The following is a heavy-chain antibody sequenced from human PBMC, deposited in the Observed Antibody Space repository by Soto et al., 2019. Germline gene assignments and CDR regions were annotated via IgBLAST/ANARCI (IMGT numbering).Heavy chain of an antibody. CDR1: GDSVSSNSAA. CDR3: ERGSEFWSGSNFYYYYGMDV. D-gene: IGHD3-3*01. V-gene: IGHV6-1*01. J-gene: IGHJ6*02. CDR2: TYYRSKWYN. Sequence: SETLSLTCAISGDSVSSNSAAWNWIRQAPSRGLEWLGRTYYRSKWYNDYAVSVKSRITINPDTSKNQLSLQLNSVTPEDTAVYYCERGSEFWSGSNFYYYYGMDVWGQGTTVTVSS.